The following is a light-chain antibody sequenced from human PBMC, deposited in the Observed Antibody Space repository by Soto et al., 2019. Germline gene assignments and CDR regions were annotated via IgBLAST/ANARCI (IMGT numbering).Light chain of an antibody. J-gene: IGKJ3*01. V-gene: IGKV1-39*01. CDR2: AAS. CDR1: QSIDNY. CDR3: QQSYTTLFT. Sequence: DVKMNQSPAALSASVRDRVTITCRTSQSIDNYLNLYQQKPGKAPKLLMYAASTLQSGVPSRFSGSGSETDFTLTISSLQPEDLATYYCQQSYTTLFTFGPGTKVDVK.